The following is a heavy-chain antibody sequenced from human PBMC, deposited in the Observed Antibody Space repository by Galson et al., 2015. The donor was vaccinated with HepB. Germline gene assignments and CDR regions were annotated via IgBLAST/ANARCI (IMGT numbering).Heavy chain of an antibody. CDR3: ARDIRDRIAARSWPIIGYGMDV. D-gene: IGHD6-25*01. CDR1: GGSISSGGYY. CDR2: IYYSGST. Sequence: TLSLTCTVSGGSISSGGYYWSWIRQHPGKGLEWIGYIYYSGSTYYNPSLKSRVTISVDTSKNQFSLKLSSVTAADTAVYYCARDIRDRIAARSWPIIGYGMDVWGQGTTVTVSS. J-gene: IGHJ6*02. V-gene: IGHV4-31*03.